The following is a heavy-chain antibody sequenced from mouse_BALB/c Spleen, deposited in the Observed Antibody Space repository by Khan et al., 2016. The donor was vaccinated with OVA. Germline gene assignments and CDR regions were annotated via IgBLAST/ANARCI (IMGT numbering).Heavy chain of an antibody. J-gene: IGHJ3*01. D-gene: IGHD2-14*01. V-gene: IGHV1-4*01. CDR2: INPSNGYT. CDR3: VRAGDYHRNDGWLAY. CDR1: GYTFTSYT. Sequence: QVQLQQSGAELARPGASVKMSCKASGYTFTSYTIHWIKLRPGQGLEWIGFINPSNGYTNYNQKLKDKATLTADQSSTTVYMQLSSLTSDDSAVYNCVRAGDYHRNDGWLAYWGQGTLVTVSA.